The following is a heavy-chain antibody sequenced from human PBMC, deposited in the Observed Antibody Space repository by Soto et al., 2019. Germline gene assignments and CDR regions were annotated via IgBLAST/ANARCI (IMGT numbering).Heavy chain of an antibody. CDR2: IIPIFGTA. CDR1: GGTFSSYA. J-gene: IGHJ6*02. Sequence: SVKVSCKASGGTFSSYAISWVRQAPGQGLEWMGGIIPIFGTANYAQKFQGRVTITADKSTSTAYMELSSLRSEDTAVYYCARAVRETIVVVIPYGMDVWGQGTTVTVS. CDR3: ARAVRETIVVVIPYGMDV. V-gene: IGHV1-69*06. D-gene: IGHD3-22*01.